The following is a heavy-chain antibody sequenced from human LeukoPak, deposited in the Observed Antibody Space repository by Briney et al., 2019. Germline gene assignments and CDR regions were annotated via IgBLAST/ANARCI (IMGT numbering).Heavy chain of an antibody. V-gene: IGHV3-7*03. J-gene: IGHJ4*02. CDR3: ARDGGSSVLMVYAPFDY. CDR1: GFTFSSYL. D-gene: IGHD2-8*01. CDR2: IKQDGSEK. Sequence: GGSLRLSCAASGFTFSSYLMSWVRQAPGKGLEWVANIKQDGSEKYYVDSVKGRFTISRDNAKNSLYLQMNSLRAEDTAVYYCARDGGSSVLMVYAPFDYWGQGTLVTVSS.